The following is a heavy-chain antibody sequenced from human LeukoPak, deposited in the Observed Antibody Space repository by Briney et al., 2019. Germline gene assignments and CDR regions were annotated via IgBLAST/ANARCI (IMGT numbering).Heavy chain of an antibody. CDR1: GGSISSYY. Sequence: PSETLSLTCTVSGGSISSYYWSWIRQPPGKGLEWIGYIYYSGSTNYNPSLKSRVTISVDTSKNQFSLKLSSVTAADTVVYYCARDSPNRNYYDSSGLFDYWGQGTLVTVSS. D-gene: IGHD3-22*01. CDR3: ARDSPNRNYYDSSGLFDY. V-gene: IGHV4-59*01. J-gene: IGHJ4*02. CDR2: IYYSGST.